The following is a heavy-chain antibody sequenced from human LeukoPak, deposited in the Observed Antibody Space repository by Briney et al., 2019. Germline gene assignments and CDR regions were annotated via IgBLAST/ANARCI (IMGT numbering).Heavy chain of an antibody. CDR3: ARDWSGYYVTGYNWFDP. J-gene: IGHJ5*02. D-gene: IGHD3-3*01. CDR2: IYTSGST. CDR1: GGSISSYY. V-gene: IGHV4-4*07. Sequence: PSETLSLTCTVSGGSISSYYWSWIRQPAGKGLEWIGRIYTSGSTNYNPSLKSRVTMSVGTSKNQFSLKLSSVTAADTAVYYCARDWSGYYVTGYNWFDPWGQGTLVTVSS.